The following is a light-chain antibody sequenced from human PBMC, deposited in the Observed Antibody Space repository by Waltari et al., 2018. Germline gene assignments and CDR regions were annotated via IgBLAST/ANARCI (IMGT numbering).Light chain of an antibody. Sequence: XXLPQPPSXXVSPGQTARITCSGXALPKQYSXWYQQKPXXXPSLVIYKDTERPSGVXXXXXXSSSGXTVTLTITGXXAEDESDXXCHSADYXXXXXVFGGXTKLTV. CDR1: ALPKQY. J-gene: IGLJ2*01. V-gene: IGLV3-25*03. CDR3: HSADYXXXXXV. CDR2: KDT.